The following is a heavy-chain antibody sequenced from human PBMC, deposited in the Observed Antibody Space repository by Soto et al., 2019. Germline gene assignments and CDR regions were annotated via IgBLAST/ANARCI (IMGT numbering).Heavy chain of an antibody. CDR3: ARGLLRGYDYYFDY. CDR1: GYTFTSYD. V-gene: IGHV1-8*01. CDR2: MNPNSGNT. Sequence: ASVEVSCEASGYTFTSYDINWVRQATGQGLEWMGWMNPNSGNTGYAQKFQGRVTMTRNTSISTAYMELSSLRSEDTAVYYCARGLLRGYDYYFDYWGHGPLVTVSS. J-gene: IGHJ4*01. D-gene: IGHD5-12*01.